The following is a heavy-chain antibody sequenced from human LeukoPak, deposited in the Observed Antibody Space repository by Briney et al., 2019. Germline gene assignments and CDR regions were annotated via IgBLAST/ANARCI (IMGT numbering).Heavy chain of an antibody. J-gene: IGHJ4*02. CDR1: GGSISSYF. Sequence: SETLSLTCTVSGGSISSYFWSWIRQPAGKGLEWIGRIYFTGSTNYNPPLKSRVTMSVDTSKNQFSLKLTSVTAADTAVYYCARFLYGDYAFDYWGQGTLVTVSS. V-gene: IGHV4-4*07. CDR2: IYFTGST. CDR3: ARFLYGDYAFDY. D-gene: IGHD4-17*01.